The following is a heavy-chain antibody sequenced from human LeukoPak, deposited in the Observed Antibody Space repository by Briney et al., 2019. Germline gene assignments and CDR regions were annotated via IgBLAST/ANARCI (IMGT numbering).Heavy chain of an antibody. CDR3: ARGSGVQVWSSLDY. CDR2: ISSSGSYI. Sequence: GGSLRLSCAASGFTFVDYGMHWVRQAPGKGLAWVSSISSSGSYIYYADSVKGRFTFSRDNAKNSLYLQMNSLRAEDTAVYYCARGSGVQVWSSLDYWGQGTLVTVSS. CDR1: GFTFVDYG. J-gene: IGHJ4*02. V-gene: IGHV3-21*01. D-gene: IGHD5-18*01.